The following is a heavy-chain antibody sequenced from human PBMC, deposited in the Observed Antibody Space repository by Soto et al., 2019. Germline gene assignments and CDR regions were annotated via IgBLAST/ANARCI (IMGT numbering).Heavy chain of an antibody. J-gene: IGHJ3*02. V-gene: IGHV1-24*01. CDR1: GYTLTELS. CDR2: FDPEDGET. CDR3: ATDPAAGTPWLHAFDI. D-gene: IGHD6-13*01. Sequence: ASVKVSCKVSGYTLTELSMHWVRQAPGKGLEWMGGFDPEDGETIYAQKFQGRVTMTEDTSTDTAYMELISLRSEDTAVYYCATDPAAGTPWLHAFDIWGQGTMVTVSS.